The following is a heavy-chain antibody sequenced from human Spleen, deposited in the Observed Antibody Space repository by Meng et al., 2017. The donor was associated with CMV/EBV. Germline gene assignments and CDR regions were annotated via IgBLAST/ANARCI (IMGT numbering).Heavy chain of an antibody. D-gene: IGHD1-7*01. J-gene: IGHJ4*02. V-gene: IGHV3-30-3*01. Sequence: GGSLRLSCAASGFTFSSYAMHWVRQAPGKGLEWVAVISYDGSNKYYADSVKGRFTISRDNSKNTLYLQMNSLRAEDTAVYYCARDLGGELTDWGQGTLVTVSS. CDR3: ARDLGGELTD. CDR2: ISYDGSNK. CDR1: GFTFSSYA.